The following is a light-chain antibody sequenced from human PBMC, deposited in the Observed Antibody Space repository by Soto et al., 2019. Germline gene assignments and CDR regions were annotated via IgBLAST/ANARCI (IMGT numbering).Light chain of an antibody. Sequence: EIVLTQSPCTMSLSTGERATLSCRASQSISGTYLACCQQKPGRAPRILIHGASNRATGIPDRFSGSGSGTDFTLTISILEPEDFAGYYCHHYGISPPWTFGQGTKVEIK. J-gene: IGKJ1*01. CDR3: HHYGISPPWT. V-gene: IGKV3-20*01. CDR2: GAS. CDR1: QSISGTY.